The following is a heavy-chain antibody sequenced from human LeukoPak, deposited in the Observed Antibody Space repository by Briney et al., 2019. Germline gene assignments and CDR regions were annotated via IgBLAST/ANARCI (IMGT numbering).Heavy chain of an antibody. Sequence: GGSLRLSWEASGFAFSTYAMIWVRQAPGKGLEWVSAISGSGDNTYYADSVKGRFTISRDNSKNTLYLQMNSLRAEDTAVYYCARDLVMTSLYGMDVWGQGTTVTVSS. CDR1: GFAFSTYA. CDR2: ISGSGDNT. J-gene: IGHJ6*02. V-gene: IGHV3-23*01. CDR3: ARDLVMTSLYGMDV.